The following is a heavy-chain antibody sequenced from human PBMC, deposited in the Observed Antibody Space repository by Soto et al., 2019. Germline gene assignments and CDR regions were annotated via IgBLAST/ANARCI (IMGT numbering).Heavy chain of an antibody. CDR1: GYTFTSYG. CDR3: ASYYDFWSGYKYNWFDP. D-gene: IGHD3-3*01. CDR2: ISAYNGNT. V-gene: IGHV1-18*01. J-gene: IGHJ5*02. Sequence: ASVKVSCKASGYTFTSYGISWVRQAPGQGLEWMGWISAYNGNTNYAQKLQGRVTMTTDTSTSTAYMELRSLRSDDTAVYYCASYYDFWSGYKYNWFDPWGQGTLVTVSS.